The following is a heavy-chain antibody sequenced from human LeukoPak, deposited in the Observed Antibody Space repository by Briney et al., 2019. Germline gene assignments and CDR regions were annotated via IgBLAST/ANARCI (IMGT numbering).Heavy chain of an antibody. Sequence: EASVKVSCKASGYIFTAHYLHWVRQAPGQGLEWMGLINPSGSSTLHAQKFQGRVTMTRDTSTNTDYMELSSLRSEDTAVYYCARDNSYSDSSWWFDPWGQGTLVTVSS. D-gene: IGHD1-26*01. CDR1: GYIFTAHY. J-gene: IGHJ5*02. CDR2: INPSGSST. CDR3: ARDNSYSDSSWWFDP. V-gene: IGHV1-46*01.